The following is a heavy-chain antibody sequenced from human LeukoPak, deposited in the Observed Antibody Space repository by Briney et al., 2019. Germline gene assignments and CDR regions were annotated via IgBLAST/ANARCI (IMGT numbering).Heavy chain of an antibody. V-gene: IGHV4-39*01. Sequence: SETLSLTCTVSGGSISSSSYYWGWIRQPPGKGLEWIGSIYYSGSTYYNPSLKSRVTISVDTSKNQFSLKLSSVTAADTAVYYCARAYRYSSSWFLDYWGQGTLVTVSS. J-gene: IGHJ4*02. CDR3: ARAYRYSSSWFLDY. CDR1: GGSISSSSYY. D-gene: IGHD6-13*01. CDR2: IYYSGST.